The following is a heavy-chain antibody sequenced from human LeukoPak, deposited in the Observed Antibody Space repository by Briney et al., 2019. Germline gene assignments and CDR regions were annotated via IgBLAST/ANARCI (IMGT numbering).Heavy chain of an antibody. Sequence: GGSLRLSCAASGFTVSAYAMTWVRQAPGKGLEWVSIIRGDGGGTYYADSVKGRFNIFRDNSENTLYLQMNSLRVDDTAVYYCARVGQYYDFWSGFDFWGQGALVIVSS. V-gene: IGHV3-23*01. CDR2: IRGDGGGT. D-gene: IGHD3-3*01. J-gene: IGHJ4*02. CDR1: GFTVSAYA. CDR3: ARVGQYYDFWSGFDF.